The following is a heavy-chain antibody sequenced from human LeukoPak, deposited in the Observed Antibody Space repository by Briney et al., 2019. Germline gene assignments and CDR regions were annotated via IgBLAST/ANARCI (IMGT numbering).Heavy chain of an antibody. CDR2: VKRKIDGETT. Sequence: PGGSLRLSCAASGFTFSNAWMTWVRQAPGKGLEWVGRVKRKIDGETTDYAAAVKGRFAISRDDSKNTVYLQMNSLKTEDTALYYCTTDPAAYWGPGTLVTVSP. J-gene: IGHJ4*02. V-gene: IGHV3-15*01. CDR1: GFTFSNAW. CDR3: TTDPAAY.